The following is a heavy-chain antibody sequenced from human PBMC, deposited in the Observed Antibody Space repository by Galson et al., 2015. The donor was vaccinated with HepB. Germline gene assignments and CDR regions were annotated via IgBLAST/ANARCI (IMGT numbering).Heavy chain of an antibody. CDR3: AKDYRPRSWYGGPFEN. D-gene: IGHD6-13*01. J-gene: IGHJ4*02. V-gene: IGHV1-69*13. Sequence: SVKVSCKASGGTFNNYAISWMRQAPGQGLEWMGGIIPLYGSVNYAQQIQGRVTITADASTSTAYMDLSSLRSEDSAVYYCAKDYRPRSWYGGPFENWGQGTLVTVSS. CDR1: GGTFNNYA. CDR2: IIPLYGSV.